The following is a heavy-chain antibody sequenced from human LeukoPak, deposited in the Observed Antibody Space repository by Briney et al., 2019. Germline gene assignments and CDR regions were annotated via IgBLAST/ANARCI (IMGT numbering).Heavy chain of an antibody. CDR1: GFTFSSYS. CDR2: ISSSSSYI. J-gene: IGHJ6*02. V-gene: IGHV3-21*01. D-gene: IGHD3-10*01. CDR3: AREDVYYGSGSSFGMDV. Sequence: GSLGLSCAASGFTFSSYSRNWVRQAPGKGLEWVSSISSSSSYIYYADSVKGRFTISRDNAKNSLYLQMNSLRAEDTAVYYCAREDVYYGSGSSFGMDVWGQGTTVTVSS.